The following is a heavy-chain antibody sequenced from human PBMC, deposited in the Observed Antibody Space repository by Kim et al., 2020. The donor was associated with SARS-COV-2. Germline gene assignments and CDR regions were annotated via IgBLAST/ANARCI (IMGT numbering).Heavy chain of an antibody. J-gene: IGHJ6*02. Sequence: SETLSLTCTVSGGSISSGSYYWSWIRQPAGKGLEWIGRIYTSGSTNYNPSLKSRVTISVDTSKNQFSLKLSSVTAADTAMYYCARVGITGTTRGMDVWGQGTTVTVSS. CDR1: GGSISSGSYY. CDR3: ARVGITGTTRGMDV. V-gene: IGHV4-61*02. D-gene: IGHD1-7*01. CDR2: IYTSGST.